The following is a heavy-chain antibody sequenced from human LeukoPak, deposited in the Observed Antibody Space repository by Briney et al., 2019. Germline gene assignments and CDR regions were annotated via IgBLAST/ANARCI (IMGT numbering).Heavy chain of an antibody. Sequence: SETLSLTFAVYGGSFSGYYWSWIRQPPGKGLEWIGEINHSGSTNYNPSLKSRVTISVDTSKNQFSLKLSSVTAADTAVYYCARDVGYYYDSSGYYDYWGQGTLVTVSS. CDR2: INHSGST. CDR3: ARDVGYYYDSSGYYDY. D-gene: IGHD3-22*01. CDR1: GGSFSGYY. V-gene: IGHV4-34*01. J-gene: IGHJ4*02.